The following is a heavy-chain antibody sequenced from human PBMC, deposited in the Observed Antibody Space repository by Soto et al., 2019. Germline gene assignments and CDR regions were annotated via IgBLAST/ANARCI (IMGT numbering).Heavy chain of an antibody. J-gene: IGHJ6*02. CDR3: AAIREVDV. Sequence: QGQLVESGGGVVQPGTSLRLSCAASGFTFSSYAMHWVRQAPGKGLEWVALISYDGYSKWYAAAVKGRFTISRDNSNNTLFLEMNSLRADDTAVYFCAAIREVDVWGQGTTVTVSS. D-gene: IGHD1-26*01. CDR1: GFTFSSYA. CDR2: ISYDGYSK. V-gene: IGHV3-30*03.